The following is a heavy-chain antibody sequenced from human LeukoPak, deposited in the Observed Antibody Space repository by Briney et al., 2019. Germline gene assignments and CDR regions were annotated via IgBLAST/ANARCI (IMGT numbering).Heavy chain of an antibody. D-gene: IGHD3-3*01. J-gene: IGHJ4*02. Sequence: PGGSLRLSCAASGFTFSSYWMSWVRQAPGKGLEWVANIKQDGSEKYYVDSVKGRFIISRDNAKNSLYLQMNSLRVEDTAVYYCARGGLRLLEWLSPFNYWAREPWSPPP. CDR3: ARGGLRLLEWLSPFNY. CDR2: IKQDGSEK. CDR1: GFTFSSYW. V-gene: IGHV3-7*01.